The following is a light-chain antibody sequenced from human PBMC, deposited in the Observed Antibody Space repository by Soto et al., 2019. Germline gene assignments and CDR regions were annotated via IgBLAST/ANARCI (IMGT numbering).Light chain of an antibody. CDR1: QSISSY. CDR2: AAS. J-gene: IGKJ1*01. V-gene: IGKV1-39*01. CDR3: QQADSFPWT. Sequence: DIQMIQAPSSLSAPVGARVPITFWASQSISSYLNWYQQKPGKAPKLLIYAASSLQSGVPSRFSGSGSGTDFTLTISSLQPEDFATYYCQQADSFPWTFGQGTKVDIK.